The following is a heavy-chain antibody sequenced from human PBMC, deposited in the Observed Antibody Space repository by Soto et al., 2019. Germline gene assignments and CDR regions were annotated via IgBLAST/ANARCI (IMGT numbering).Heavy chain of an antibody. Sequence: EVQLVQCGAEVKKPGESLKISCKGSGYSFTSYWIGWVRQLPGKGVECMGIIYPGDSDSSYSPSFQGQVTISADKSISTVHLQWSSRKASDTARYYCGRFPERRDGYYAHYYYYGMDGWGQGTTVAVS. CDR2: IYPGDSDS. J-gene: IGHJ6*02. D-gene: IGHD2-2*01. CDR3: GRFPERRDGYYAHYYYYGMDG. CDR1: GYSFTSYW. V-gene: IGHV5-51*01.